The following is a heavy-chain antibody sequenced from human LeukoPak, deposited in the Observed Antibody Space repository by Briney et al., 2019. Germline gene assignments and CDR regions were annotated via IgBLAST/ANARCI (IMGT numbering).Heavy chain of an antibody. J-gene: IGHJ4*02. Sequence: GGSLRLSCATSGFIFSTYALSWVRQAPGKGLEWASSISGSGGSTYRADSVKGRFTISRDSSKNTLYLQMNSLRAEDTAIYYCARVIRAAPGKGYFDYWGQGTLVTVSS. D-gene: IGHD6-13*01. CDR1: GFIFSTYA. CDR2: ISGSGGST. CDR3: ARVIRAAPGKGYFDY. V-gene: IGHV3-23*01.